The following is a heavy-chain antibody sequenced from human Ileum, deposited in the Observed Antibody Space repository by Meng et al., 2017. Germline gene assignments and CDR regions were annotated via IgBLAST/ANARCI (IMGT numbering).Heavy chain of an antibody. CDR2: IYYSGST. CDR3: AQPRITMTLGGFRTGWFDP. CDR1: GGSISSSSYY. J-gene: IGHJ5*02. D-gene: IGHD3-22*01. V-gene: IGHV4-39*01. Sequence: QLQLQESGPGLVKPSETLSLTCTVSGGSISSSSYYWGWIRQPPGNALEWIGSIYYSGSTYYNPSLKSRVTISVDTSKNQFSLKLSSVTAADTAVYYCAQPRITMTLGGFRTGWFDPWGQGTLVTVSS.